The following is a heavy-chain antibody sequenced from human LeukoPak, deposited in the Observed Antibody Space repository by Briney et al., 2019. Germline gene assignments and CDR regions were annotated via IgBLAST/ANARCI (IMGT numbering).Heavy chain of an antibody. CDR2: INSDGSST. V-gene: IGHV3-74*01. CDR1: GFTFSSYW. D-gene: IGHD5-12*01. J-gene: IGHJ4*02. CDR3: ARESKYSGYPFDY. Sequence: GGSLRLXCAASGFTFSSYWMHWVRQAPGKGLVWVSRINSDGSSTSYADSVKGRFTISRDNAKNTLYLQMNSLRAEDTAIYYCARESKYSGYPFDYWGQGTLVTVSS.